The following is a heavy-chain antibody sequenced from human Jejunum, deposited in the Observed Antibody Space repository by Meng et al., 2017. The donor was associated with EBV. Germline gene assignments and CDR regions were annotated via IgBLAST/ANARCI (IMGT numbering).Heavy chain of an antibody. CDR2: INLNSGKA. Sequence: QVQPVQSEAEVKKPGASVKASCKASGYTFTSYNINWVRQATGQGLEWMGWINLNSGKAGYAQKFQGRVTMTRDTSISTAYMELSSLRSEDTAVYYCARGGAVPSANPWDPLGKGTLVPVS. CDR3: ARGGAVPSANPWDP. J-gene: IGHJ5*02. CDR1: GYTFTSYN. V-gene: IGHV1-8*01. D-gene: IGHD2-2*01.